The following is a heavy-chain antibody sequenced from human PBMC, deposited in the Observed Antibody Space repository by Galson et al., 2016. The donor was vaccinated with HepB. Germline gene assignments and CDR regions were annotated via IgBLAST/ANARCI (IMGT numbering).Heavy chain of an antibody. CDR3: ARSPRDRGFDY. V-gene: IGHV4-4*02. J-gene: IGHJ4*02. CDR1: GVSIRDSTW. CDR2: IYHGGDT. Sequence: SETLSLTCNVSGVSIRDSTWWSWVRQPPGKGLEWIGEIYHGGDTNYNPSLKSRVTISVDKSKNQFSLQLSSVTAADTAVYYCARSPRDRGFDYWGQGTLVTVSS. D-gene: IGHD1-14*01.